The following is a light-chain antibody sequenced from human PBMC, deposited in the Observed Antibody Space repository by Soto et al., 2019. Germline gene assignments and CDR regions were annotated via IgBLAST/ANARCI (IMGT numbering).Light chain of an antibody. CDR1: QDVGRW. CDR2: ATS. J-gene: IGKJ5*01. Sequence: DIQMTQSPSSLSASVGDTVTITCRSSQDVGRWLSWYQQKPRKAPKVLIFATSSLQSGVPSRFSGSGSGTDFTLTISSLQPEDFATYYCQQARSFPVTVGQGNRREI. V-gene: IGKV1D-12*01. CDR3: QQARSFPVT.